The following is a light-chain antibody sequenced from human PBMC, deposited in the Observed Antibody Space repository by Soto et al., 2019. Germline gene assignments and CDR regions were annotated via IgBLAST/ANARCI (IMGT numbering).Light chain of an antibody. CDR2: TAS. J-gene: IGKJ2*01. CDR3: QQSYSTPLYT. Sequence: DIQMTQSPSSLSASVGDRVTITCRASQSISNYLNWYQQKPGKAPKLLIYTASSLQSGVPSRFSGSGSGTDFTLTISSLQPEDFATYYCQQSYSTPLYTFGLGTKLEIK. V-gene: IGKV1-39*01. CDR1: QSISNY.